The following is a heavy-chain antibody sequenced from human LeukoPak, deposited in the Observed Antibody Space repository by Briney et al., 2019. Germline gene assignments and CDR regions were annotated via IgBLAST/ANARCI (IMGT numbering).Heavy chain of an antibody. Sequence: PGGSLRLSCAASGFTFRSYWMSWVRQAPGQGLEWVANIKQDGSKKFCVDSVKGRFTISRDNAKNSLYLQMNSLRAEDTAVYYCAREERGSWFFLGSDYWGQGTLVTVSS. D-gene: IGHD6-13*01. CDR1: GFTFRSYW. CDR2: IKQDGSKK. CDR3: AREERGSWFFLGSDY. V-gene: IGHV3-7*01. J-gene: IGHJ4*02.